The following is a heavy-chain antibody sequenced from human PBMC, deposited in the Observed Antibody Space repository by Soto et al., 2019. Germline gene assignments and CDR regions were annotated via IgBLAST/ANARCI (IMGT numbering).Heavy chain of an antibody. CDR3: ARTPETRDWLDP. CDR2: IYYIGAY. Sequence: PSETLSLTCSVSGASVSSYYWSWVRQPPGKGLEWIGYIYYIGAYNYNPSLKSRVTISVDTSKNQFSLKLTSVTAADTAVYYCARTPETRDWLDPWGQGTLVTAPQ. V-gene: IGHV4-59*02. CDR1: GASVSSYY. D-gene: IGHD1-7*01. J-gene: IGHJ5*02.